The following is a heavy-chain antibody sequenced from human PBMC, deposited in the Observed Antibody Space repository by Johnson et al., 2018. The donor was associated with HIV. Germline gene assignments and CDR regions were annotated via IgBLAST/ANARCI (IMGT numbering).Heavy chain of an antibody. CDR2: IYSGGST. Sequence: VQLVESGGGLVQPGGSLRLSCAASGFTVSSNYMSWVRQAPGKGLEWVSVIYSGGSTYYADSVKGRFTISRDNSKNTLFLQMGSLRPEDMAVYYCARDAKGSTWSPDGTDAFDVWGQGTMVTVSS. V-gene: IGHV3-66*01. CDR1: GFTVSSNY. J-gene: IGHJ3*01. D-gene: IGHD1-1*01. CDR3: ARDAKGSTWSPDGTDAFDV.